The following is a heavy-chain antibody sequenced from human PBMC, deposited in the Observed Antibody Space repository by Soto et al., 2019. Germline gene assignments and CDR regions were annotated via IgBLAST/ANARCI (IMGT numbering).Heavy chain of an antibody. V-gene: IGHV3-66*01. J-gene: IGHJ6*02. D-gene: IGHD3-3*01. CDR1: GFTVSSNY. Sequence: PGGSLRLSCAASGFTVSSNYMSWVRQAPGKGLEWVSVIYSGGSTYYADSVKGRFTISRDNSKNTLYLQMNSLRAEDTAVYYCAVRFLEWLQPRGMDVWGQGTTVTVSS. CDR2: IYSGGST. CDR3: AVRFLEWLQPRGMDV.